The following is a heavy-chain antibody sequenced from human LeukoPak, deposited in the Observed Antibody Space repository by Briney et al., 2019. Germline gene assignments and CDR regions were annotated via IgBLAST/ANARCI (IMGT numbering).Heavy chain of an antibody. CDR1: GFTFSTYS. V-gene: IGHV3-30-3*01. CDR3: ARNFRRRDFDY. Sequence: PGRSLRLSCAASGFTFSTYSMHWVRQAPGKGLEGVSVIAYDGSNKYYADSVKGRFTISRDNSKNTLYLQMNSRRAEDTAVYYCARNFRRRDFDYWGQGTLVTVSS. CDR2: IAYDGSNK. J-gene: IGHJ4*02. D-gene: IGHD1-7*01.